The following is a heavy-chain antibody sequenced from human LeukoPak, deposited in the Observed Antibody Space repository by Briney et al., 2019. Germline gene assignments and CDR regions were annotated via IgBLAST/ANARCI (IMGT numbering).Heavy chain of an antibody. J-gene: IGHJ6*03. D-gene: IGHD3-16*01. CDR1: GCTFSSYD. V-gene: IGHV1-69*06. Sequence: SVKVSCKASGCTFSSYDISWVRQAPGQGLEWMGGIMPMFGKANYAQKFQGRVTTTADKATSTAYMELSSLRSEDTAVYYCAKGVRDYVFYYYYMDVWGKGTTVTVSS. CDR3: AKGVRDYVFYYYYMDV. CDR2: IMPMFGKA.